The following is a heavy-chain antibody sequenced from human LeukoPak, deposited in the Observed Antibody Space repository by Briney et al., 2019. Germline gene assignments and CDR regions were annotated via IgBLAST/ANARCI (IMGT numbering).Heavy chain of an antibody. D-gene: IGHD3-9*01. Sequence: GGSLRLSCAASGFTFSSYAMSWVRQAPGKGLEWVSAISGSGGSTYYADSVKGRFTISRDNSKNTLYQQMNSLRAEDTAVYYCAKDGDLSYDILTGYSDYWGQGTLVTVSS. CDR1: GFTFSSYA. V-gene: IGHV3-23*01. CDR3: AKDGDLSYDILTGYSDY. J-gene: IGHJ4*02. CDR2: ISGSGGST.